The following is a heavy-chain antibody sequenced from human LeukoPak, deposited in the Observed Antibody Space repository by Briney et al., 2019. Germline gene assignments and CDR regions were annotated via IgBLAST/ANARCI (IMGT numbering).Heavy chain of an antibody. D-gene: IGHD1-1*01. V-gene: IGHV3-7*01. Sequence: PGGSLRLSCAASGFTFSSYWMSWVRQAPGKGLEWVANIKQDGSEKYYVDSVKGRFTISRDNAKNSLYLQMNSLRAEDTAVYYCARVRVQPRPGQYYYYMDVWGKGTTVTVSS. CDR1: GFTFSSYW. CDR2: IKQDGSEK. J-gene: IGHJ6*03. CDR3: ARVRVQPRPGQYYYYMDV.